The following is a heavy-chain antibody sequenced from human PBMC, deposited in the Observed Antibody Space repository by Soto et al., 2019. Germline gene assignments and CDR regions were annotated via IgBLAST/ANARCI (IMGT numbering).Heavy chain of an antibody. J-gene: IGHJ4*02. CDR2: INHVGGT. CDR1: GGSLSGYY. Sequence: QVQLQQWGAGLLKPSETLSLTCAVYGGSLSGYYWSWIRQPPGKGLEWIGEINHVGGTNYNPSLKSRLTISVDTSKNQFSLKVNSVTAADTAVYYCARGQKGYSSSWYVDWGQGTPVTVSS. V-gene: IGHV4-34*01. D-gene: IGHD6-13*01. CDR3: ARGQKGYSSSWYVD.